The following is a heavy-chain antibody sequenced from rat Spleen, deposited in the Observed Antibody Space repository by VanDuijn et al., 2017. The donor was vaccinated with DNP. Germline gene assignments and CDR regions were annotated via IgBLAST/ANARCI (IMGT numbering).Heavy chain of an antibody. CDR2: ISYSGDT. CDR3: ARFRATGITFDY. Sequence: QLQESGPGLVEPSQSLSLTCSVTDYSITNNYWGWIRKFPGNNMEWIGHISYSGDTSYNPSLRSRISITRDTSKNQFFLQLRSVTTEDRATYYCARFRATGITFDYWGQGVLVTVSS. J-gene: IGHJ2*01. V-gene: IGHV3-1*01. CDR1: DYSITNNY. D-gene: IGHD1-9*01.